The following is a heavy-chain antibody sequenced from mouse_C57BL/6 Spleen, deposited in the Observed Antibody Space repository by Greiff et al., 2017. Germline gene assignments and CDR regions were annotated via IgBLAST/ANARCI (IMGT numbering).Heavy chain of an antibody. J-gene: IGHJ3*01. Sequence: VQLQQPGAELVKPGASVKMSCKASGYTFTSYWITWVKQRPGQGLEWIGDIYPGSGSTNYNEKFKSKPTLPGDTASHTAYMQLSSLTSEDSAVYYCASAEARSGDGAFAYWGQGTLVTVSA. CDR1: GYTFTSYW. CDR2: IYPGSGST. CDR3: ASAEARSGDGAFAY. D-gene: IGHD2-13*01. V-gene: IGHV1-55*01.